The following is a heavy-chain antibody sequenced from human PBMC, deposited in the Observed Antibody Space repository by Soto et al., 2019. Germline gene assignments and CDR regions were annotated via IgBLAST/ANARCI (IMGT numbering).Heavy chain of an antibody. CDR3: ARRRYGSGSNDF. CDR2: ISSSGNSI. J-gene: IGHJ4*02. V-gene: IGHV3-48*04. CDR1: GLPHSSFA. D-gene: IGHD3-10*01. Sequence: GSLRLSCTASGLPHSSFAMTWIRQAPGKGLEWVSQISSSGNSIDYGESVRGRFTISRDNAKKSLYLQMNGLTAEDTAVYYCARRRYGSGSNDFWGQGIKVTVSS.